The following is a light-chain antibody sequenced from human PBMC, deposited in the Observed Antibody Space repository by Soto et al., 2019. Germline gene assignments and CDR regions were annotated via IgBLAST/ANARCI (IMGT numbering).Light chain of an antibody. CDR2: EGS. V-gene: IGLV2-23*01. Sequence: QSALTQPASVSGSPGQSITISCTGTSTDVGSYNLVTWYQQHPGKVPKLMIHEGSKRPSGVSNRFSGSKSGNTASLTISGLQAEDEADYYCYSYRGSNAWVFGGGTKLTVL. J-gene: IGLJ3*02. CDR3: YSYRGSNAWV. CDR1: STDVGSYNL.